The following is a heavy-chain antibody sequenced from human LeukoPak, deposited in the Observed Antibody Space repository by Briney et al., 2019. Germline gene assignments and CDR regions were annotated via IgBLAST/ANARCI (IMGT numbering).Heavy chain of an antibody. J-gene: IGHJ4*02. Sequence: GGSLRLSCAASGFTSSSYAMSWVRQAPGKGLEWVSSVSDSGNNTNYADFVKGRFTISRDNSKNTLYLQMNRLRDEDTAVYYCAKAKSGGTPQLNDFVWGSYRYTLDNWGQGTLVTVSS. V-gene: IGHV3-23*01. D-gene: IGHD3-16*02. CDR1: GFTSSSYA. CDR3: AKAKSGGTPQLNDFVWGSYRYTLDN. CDR2: VSDSGNNT.